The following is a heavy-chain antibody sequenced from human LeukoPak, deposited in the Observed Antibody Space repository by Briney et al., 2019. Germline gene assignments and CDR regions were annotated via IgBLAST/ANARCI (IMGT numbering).Heavy chain of an antibody. V-gene: IGHV4-39*01. CDR2: IYYSGST. J-gene: IGHJ5*02. CDR3: ARPGYGYWFDP. Sequence: SETLSLTCTVSGGSISSSSYYWGWMRQPPGKGLEWIGSIYYSGSTYYNPSLKSRVTISVDTSKNQFSLKLSSVTVADTAVYYCARPGYGYWFDPWGQGTLVTVSS. D-gene: IGHD5-18*01. CDR1: GGSISSSSYY.